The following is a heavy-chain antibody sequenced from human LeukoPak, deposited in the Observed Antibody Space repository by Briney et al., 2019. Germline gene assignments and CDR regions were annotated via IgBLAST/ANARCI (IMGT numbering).Heavy chain of an antibody. CDR1: GFTFSTYS. CDR3: ARDLFGKSARAAAADHFDY. CDR2: ITSGSRYI. V-gene: IGHV3-21*01. Sequence: AGSLRLSRAPSGFTFSTYSTNSVRQAAGNWLQWVSSITSGSRYIYYADSVKGRFTISRDNAKTSLYLQMNSLRAEDTAVYYCARDLFGKSARAAAADHFDYWGQGTLVPVSS. J-gene: IGHJ4*02. D-gene: IGHD6-13*01.